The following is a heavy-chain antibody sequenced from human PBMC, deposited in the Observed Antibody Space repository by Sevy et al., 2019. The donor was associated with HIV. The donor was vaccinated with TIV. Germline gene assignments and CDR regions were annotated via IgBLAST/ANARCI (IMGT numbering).Heavy chain of an antibody. CDR2: ISGSGGST. J-gene: IGHJ6*03. D-gene: IGHD3-22*01. Sequence: GGSLRLSCAASGFTFSSYAMSWVRQAPGKGLEWVSAISGSGGSTYYADSVKGRFTISRDNSKNTLYLQMNSLRAEDTDVYYCAKDAHDSSGYYYELYYYYYMDVWGKGTTVTVSS. CDR3: AKDAHDSSGYYYELYYYYYMDV. CDR1: GFTFSSYA. V-gene: IGHV3-23*01.